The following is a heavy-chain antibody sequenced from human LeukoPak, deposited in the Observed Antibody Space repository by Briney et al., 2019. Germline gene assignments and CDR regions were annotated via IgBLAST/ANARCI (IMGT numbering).Heavy chain of an antibody. J-gene: IGHJ6*03. Sequence: SETLSLTCTVSGGSISSSSYYWGWIRQPPGKGLEWIGSIYYSGSTYYNPSLKSRVTISVDTSKNQFSLKLSSVTAADTAVYYCARAVRDYYYYYMDVWGKGTTVTVSS. CDR1: GGSISSSSYY. CDR3: ARAVRDYYYYYMDV. V-gene: IGHV4-39*07. CDR2: IYYSGST.